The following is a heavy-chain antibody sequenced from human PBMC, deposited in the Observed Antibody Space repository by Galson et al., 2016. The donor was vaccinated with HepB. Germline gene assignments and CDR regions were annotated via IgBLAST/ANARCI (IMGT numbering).Heavy chain of an antibody. J-gene: IGHJ3*01. CDR3: ARDKYPLGVHVGTTRGPFDV. Sequence: SLRLSCAASGFIFSSYGMHWVRHAPGKGLEWVAVIWFDDTTEFYGDSVKGRFTISRDNSKNTLYLQMKSLRAEDTAVYYCARDKYPLGVHVGTTRGPFDVWGQGTMVTVAS. CDR1: GFIFSSYG. CDR2: IWFDDTTE. D-gene: IGHD2/OR15-2a*01. V-gene: IGHV3-33*01.